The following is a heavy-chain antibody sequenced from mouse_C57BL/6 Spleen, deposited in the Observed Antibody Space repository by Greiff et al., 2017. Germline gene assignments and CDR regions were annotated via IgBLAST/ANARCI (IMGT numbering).Heavy chain of an antibody. CDR2: ISSGGSYT. CDR3: ARHDYGSSYVPWFAY. Sequence: EVQRVESGGDLVKPGGSLKLSCAASGFTFSSYGMSWVRQTPDKRLEWVATISSGGSYTYYPDSVTGRFTISRDNAKNTLYLQMSSLKSEDTAMYYCARHDYGSSYVPWFAYWGQGTLVTVSA. D-gene: IGHD1-1*01. V-gene: IGHV5-6*01. CDR1: GFTFSSYG. J-gene: IGHJ3*01.